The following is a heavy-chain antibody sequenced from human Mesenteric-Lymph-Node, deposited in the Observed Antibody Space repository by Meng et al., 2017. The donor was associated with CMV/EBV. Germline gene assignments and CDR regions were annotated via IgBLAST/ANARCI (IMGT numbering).Heavy chain of an antibody. V-gene: IGHV3-53*01. CDR3: ARDSGVLPADY. Sequence: GESLKISCAASGFTVSSSYMSWVRQAPGKGLEWVSVIYSGGTTYYADSVKGRFTISRDNAKNSLYLQMNSLGAEDTAVYYCARDSGVLPADYWGQGTLVTVSS. J-gene: IGHJ4*02. CDR1: GFTVSSSY. D-gene: IGHD2-2*01. CDR2: IYSGGTT.